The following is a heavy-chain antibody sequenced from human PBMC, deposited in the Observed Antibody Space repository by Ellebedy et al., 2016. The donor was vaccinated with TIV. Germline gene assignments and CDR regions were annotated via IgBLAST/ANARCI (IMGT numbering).Heavy chain of an antibody. Sequence: GGSLRLSXPASVSIVGSDFLTWVRQAPGKGLVWVSVIWGEDRTYYADSVKGRYVISRDNFQNKLYLQMNSLRSEDTALYYCAIFIRRSDGVREIWGQGTIVTVSS. D-gene: IGHD2-8*01. CDR3: AIFIRRSDGVREI. CDR2: IWGEDRT. J-gene: IGHJ3*02. CDR1: VSIVGSDF. V-gene: IGHV3-53*01.